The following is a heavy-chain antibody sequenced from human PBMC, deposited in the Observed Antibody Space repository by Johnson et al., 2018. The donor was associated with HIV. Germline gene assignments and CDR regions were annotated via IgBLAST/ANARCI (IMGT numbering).Heavy chain of an antibody. V-gene: IGHV3-66*01. Sequence: MLLVESGGGLVQPGGSLRLSCAASGFTVSSNYMSWVRQAPGKGLEWVSVIYSGGSAYYADSVQGRFTISRDNSKNTLYLQMNSLRAEDTAVYYCVRGFRSQTENEEPMIIAPGAFDSWGQGTMVTVSS. CDR3: VRGFRSQTENEEPMIIAPGAFDS. CDR1: GFTVSSNY. CDR2: IYSGGSA. J-gene: IGHJ3*02. D-gene: IGHD3-22*01.